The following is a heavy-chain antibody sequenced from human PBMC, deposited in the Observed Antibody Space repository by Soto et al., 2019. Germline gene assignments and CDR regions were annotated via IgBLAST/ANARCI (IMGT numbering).Heavy chain of an antibody. Sequence: QVQLVQSGAEAPPPPPPPPPSPPPPPHPFTNSYIHCVRQAPGQGLEWMALLNPNGGSTNYAQNFQGRVTVTRDTSTSTVYMELTSLTSEDTAVYYCARNLAAGDYWGQGTLVTVSS. CDR1: PHPFTNSY. CDR2: LNPNGGST. V-gene: IGHV1-46*01. CDR3: ARNLAAGDY. D-gene: IGHD6-13*01. J-gene: IGHJ4*02.